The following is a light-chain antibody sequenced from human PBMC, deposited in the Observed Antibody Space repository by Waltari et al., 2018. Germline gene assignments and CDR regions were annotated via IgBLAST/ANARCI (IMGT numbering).Light chain of an antibody. V-gene: IGLV1-40*01. CDR2: GNS. Sequence: QSVLTQPPSVSGAPGPGVTIPCTGTSSNIGAGHDVPWYQQFPGTAPKLLIYGNSNRPSGVPDRFSGSKSDTSASLTITGLQAEDEADYFCHSFDSSLSTGVVFGGGTKVTVL. CDR3: HSFDSSLSTGVV. J-gene: IGLJ2*01. CDR1: SSNIGAGHD.